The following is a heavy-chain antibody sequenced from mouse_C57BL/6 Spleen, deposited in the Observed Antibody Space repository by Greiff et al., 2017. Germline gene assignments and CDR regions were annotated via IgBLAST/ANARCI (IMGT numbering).Heavy chain of an antibody. CDR1: GYAFRSYW. Sequence: VKLQESGAELVKPGASVMISCKASGYAFRSYWMNWVKQRPGKGLEWIGQIYPGDGDTNYNGKFKGKATLTADKSSSTAYMQLSSLTSEDSAVYFCARDHYYGSMDYWGEGASVTVSS. V-gene: IGHV1-80*01. D-gene: IGHD1-1*01. CDR3: ARDHYYGSMDY. J-gene: IGHJ4*01. CDR2: IYPGDGDT.